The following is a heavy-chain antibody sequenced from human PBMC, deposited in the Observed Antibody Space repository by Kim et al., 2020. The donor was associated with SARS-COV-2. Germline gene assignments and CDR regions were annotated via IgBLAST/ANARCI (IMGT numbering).Heavy chain of an antibody. D-gene: IGHD3-16*01. J-gene: IGHJ6*03. V-gene: IGHV4-59*08. CDR2: IYYTGST. Sequence: SETLSLTCIVSGCSISTYYWSWIRQPPGKGLEWIGQIYYTGSTTYNPSLKSRVTISVDTSKNQISLKLSSVTAADTAVYYCSKLGYMEVWGKGTTVTVSS. CDR3: SKLGYMEV. CDR1: GCSISTYY.